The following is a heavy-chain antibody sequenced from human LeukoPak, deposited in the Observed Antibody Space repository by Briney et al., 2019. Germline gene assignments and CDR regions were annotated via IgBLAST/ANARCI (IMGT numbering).Heavy chain of an antibody. CDR2: INHSGST. D-gene: IGHD6-19*01. Sequence: SETLSLTCTVYGGSFSGYYWSWIRQPPGKWLGWIGEINHSGSTNYNPSLKSRVTISVDTSKNHFALKLSSVTAADTAVYYCARAWHIAVAWGGWFDPWGQGTLVTVSS. CDR3: ARAWHIAVAWGGWFDP. V-gene: IGHV4-34*01. J-gene: IGHJ5*02. CDR1: GGSFSGYY.